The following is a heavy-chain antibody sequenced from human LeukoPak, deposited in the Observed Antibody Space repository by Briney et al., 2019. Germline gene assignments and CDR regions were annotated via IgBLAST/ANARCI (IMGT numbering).Heavy chain of an antibody. CDR2: INTDGSST. V-gene: IGHV3-74*01. CDR3: ASISGY. CDR1: GFTFSNYW. Sequence: GGSLRLSCAASGFTFSNYWMHWVRQAPGKGLVWVSHINTDGSSTNYADSVKGRFTISRDNAKNTLYLQMNSLRAEDTAVYYCASISGYWGQGTLVTVSS. J-gene: IGHJ4*02. D-gene: IGHD3-10*01.